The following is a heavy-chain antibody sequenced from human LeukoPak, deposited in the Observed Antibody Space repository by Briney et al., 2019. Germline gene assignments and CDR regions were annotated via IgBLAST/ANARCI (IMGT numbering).Heavy chain of an antibody. CDR3: ASGPHYDSSGLIER. V-gene: IGHV4-61*08. D-gene: IGHD3-22*01. CDR1: GGSISSGDYY. J-gene: IGHJ4*02. CDR2: IYYSGST. Sequence: SETLSLTCTVSGGSISSGDYYWSWIRQPPGKGLEWIGYIYYSGSTNYNPSLKSRVTISVDTSKNQFSLKLSSVTAADTAVYYCASGPHYDSSGLIERWGQGTLVTVSS.